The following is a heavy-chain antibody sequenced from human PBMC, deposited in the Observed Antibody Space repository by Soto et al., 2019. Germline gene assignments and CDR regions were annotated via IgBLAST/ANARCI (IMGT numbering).Heavy chain of an antibody. CDR3: ARRATTSAGYFDL. CDR1: GFTFTNYW. CDR2: IKQDGSEK. D-gene: IGHD1-26*01. Sequence: PGGSLRLSCAASGFTFTNYWLSWVRQAPGKGLEWVANIKQDGSEKNYKDSVKGRLTISGDNARNSLSLQMNSLRAEDTAVYYCARRATTSAGYFDLWGRGTLVTVSS. J-gene: IGHJ2*01. V-gene: IGHV3-7*01.